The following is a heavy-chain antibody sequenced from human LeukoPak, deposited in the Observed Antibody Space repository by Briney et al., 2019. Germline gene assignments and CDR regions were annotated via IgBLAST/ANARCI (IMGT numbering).Heavy chain of an antibody. CDR3: ARGGPIYCSGYSCYPGDY. J-gene: IGHJ4*02. CDR2: INADEDRA. D-gene: IGHD2-15*01. CDR1: GFTFSDYW. Sequence: QAGGSLRLSCAASGFTFSDYWMHWVRQAPGKGLVWVSHINADEDRAAYADSVKGRFTISRDNARNTLYLQMNSLRAEDTAVYYCARGGPIYCSGYSCYPGDYWGQGTLVTVSS. V-gene: IGHV3-74*01.